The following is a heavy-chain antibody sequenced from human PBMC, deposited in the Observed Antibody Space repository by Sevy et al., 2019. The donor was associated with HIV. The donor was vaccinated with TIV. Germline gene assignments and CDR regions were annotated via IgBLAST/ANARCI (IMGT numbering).Heavy chain of an antibody. Sequence: ASVKVSCKASGGTFSSYAISWVRQAPGQGLEWMGGIIPIFGTANYAQKFQGRVTITADESTSTAYMELSSLRSEDTAVYYCARDDSSGQYYLDYWGQGTLVTVSS. J-gene: IGHJ4*02. V-gene: IGHV1-69*13. CDR3: ARDDSSGQYYLDY. CDR1: GGTFSSYA. CDR2: IIPIFGTA. D-gene: IGHD3-22*01.